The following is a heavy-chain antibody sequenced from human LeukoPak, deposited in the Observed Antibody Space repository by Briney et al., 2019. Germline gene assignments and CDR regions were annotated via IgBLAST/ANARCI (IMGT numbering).Heavy chain of an antibody. Sequence: GGSLRLSCAASGFTFSSYAMHWVRQAPGKGLEWVAVISYDGSNKYYADSVKGRFTISRDNSKNTLYLQMNSLRAEDTAVYYCARDLFCGGDCYSGYWGQGTLVTVPS. CDR3: ARDLFCGGDCYSGY. CDR1: GFTFSSYA. CDR2: ISYDGSNK. J-gene: IGHJ4*02. D-gene: IGHD2-21*02. V-gene: IGHV3-30*04.